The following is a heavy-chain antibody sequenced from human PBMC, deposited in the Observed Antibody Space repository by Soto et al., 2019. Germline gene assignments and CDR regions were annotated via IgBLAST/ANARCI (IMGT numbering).Heavy chain of an antibody. J-gene: IGHJ3*01. Sequence: QVQLQESGPGLVKPSQTLSLTCTVSGDSIRGGGYHWTWIPQHPDKGLEWIGCMKDSGSTHYNPSLKSRVTISVDTSKNPFSLRLTAVTAADTAVYYCATYAGEGHDTFDFWGQGTLVTVSS. CDR2: MKDSGST. V-gene: IGHV4-31*03. CDR1: GDSIRGGGYH. CDR3: ATYAGEGHDTFDF. D-gene: IGHD3-16*01.